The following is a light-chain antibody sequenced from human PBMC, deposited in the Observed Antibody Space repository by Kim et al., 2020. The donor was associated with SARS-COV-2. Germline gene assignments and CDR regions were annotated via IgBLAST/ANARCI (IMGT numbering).Light chain of an antibody. J-gene: IGLJ1*01. CDR1: SSNIGAGYD. CDR2: GSS. CDR3: QSYDSSLSGYV. Sequence: QPVLTQPPSVSGAPGQRVTISCTGSSSNIGAGYDVNWYQQFPGTAPELLIYGSSIRPSGVPDRFSGSKSGTSASLAITGLQAEDETDYYCQSYDSSLSGYVFGTGTKVTVL. V-gene: IGLV1-40*01.